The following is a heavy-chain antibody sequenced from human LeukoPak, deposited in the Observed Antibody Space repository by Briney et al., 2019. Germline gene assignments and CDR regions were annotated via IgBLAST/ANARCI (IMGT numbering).Heavy chain of an antibody. CDR1: GFTFSSYA. V-gene: IGHV3-23*01. CDR2: ISGSGGTT. Sequence: PGGSLRLSCEPSGFTFSSYAMSWVRQAPGKGLEWVSVISGSGGTTYYADSVKGRFTISRDNSKSTLYLQMNSLRAEDTAVYYCAKDTSGSTSYSYHYGMDVWGQGTTVTVSS. CDR3: AKDTSGSTSYSYHYGMDV. D-gene: IGHD1-26*01. J-gene: IGHJ6*02.